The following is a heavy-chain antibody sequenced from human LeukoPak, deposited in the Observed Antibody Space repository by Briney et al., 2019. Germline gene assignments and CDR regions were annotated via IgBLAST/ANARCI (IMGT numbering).Heavy chain of an antibody. CDR3: ARADYSSTWSHDYYYMDV. Sequence: SETLSLTCTVSGYSISSGYYWGWIRQPPGKGLEWIGSIYHSGSTYYNPSLKSRVTISVNTSKNQFSLKLSSVTAADTAVYYCARADYSSTWSHDYYYMDVWGKGTTVTVSS. CDR2: IYHSGST. J-gene: IGHJ6*03. V-gene: IGHV4-38-2*02. D-gene: IGHD6-13*01. CDR1: GYSISSGYY.